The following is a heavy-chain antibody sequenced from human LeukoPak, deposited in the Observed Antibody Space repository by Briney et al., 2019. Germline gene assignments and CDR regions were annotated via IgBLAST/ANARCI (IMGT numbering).Heavy chain of an antibody. D-gene: IGHD1-7*01. V-gene: IGHV1-2*02. CDR2: INPNSGGT. CDR3: ARDLVTGTTPYYFDY. J-gene: IGHJ4*02. Sequence: ASVKVSCKASGYTFTGYYMHWVRQAPGQGLEWMGWINPNSGGTNYAQKFQGRVTMTRDTSISTAYMELSSLRSEDTAVYYCARDLVTGTTPYYFDYWGQGTLVTVSS. CDR1: GYTFTGYY.